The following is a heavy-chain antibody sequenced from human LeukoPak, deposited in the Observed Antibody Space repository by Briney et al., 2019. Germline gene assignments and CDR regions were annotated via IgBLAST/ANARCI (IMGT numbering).Heavy chain of an antibody. D-gene: IGHD2-2*02. CDR3: ARAWEDTVIIPTAIRQYYFYYYMDV. V-gene: IGHV3-7*01. CDR1: GFTFSSYW. CDR2: IKQDGSEK. Sequence: GGSLRLSCAASGFTFSSYWMSWVRQAPGKGLEWVANIKQDGSEKYYVDSVKGRFTISRDNAKNSLYLQMNSLRAEDTAVYYCARAWEDTVIIPTAIRQYYFYYYMDVWGKGTTVTVSS. J-gene: IGHJ6*03.